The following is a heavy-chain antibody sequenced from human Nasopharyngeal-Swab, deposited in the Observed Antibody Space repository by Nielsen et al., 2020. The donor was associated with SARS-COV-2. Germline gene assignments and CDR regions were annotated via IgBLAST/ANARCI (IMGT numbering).Heavy chain of an antibody. CDR2: IRSTSSHT. J-gene: IGHJ5*01. Sequence: GASMKISCAASGFIFSDRYMSWIRQAPGKGLEWISYIRSTSSHTEYANSVEGRFTISRDNAQNSLYLQMSSLNAGDTAVYYCARGGSFDVPLDSWGQGTLVTVSS. D-gene: IGHD3-10*02. CDR3: ARGGSFDVPLDS. V-gene: IGHV3-11*06. CDR1: GFIFSDRY.